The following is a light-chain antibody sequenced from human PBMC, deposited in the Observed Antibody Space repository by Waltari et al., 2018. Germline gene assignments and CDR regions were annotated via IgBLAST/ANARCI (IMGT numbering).Light chain of an antibody. CDR3: SAWDSSLSARV. V-gene: IGLV10-54*04. CDR2: RNN. J-gene: IGLJ3*02. Sequence: QAGLTQPPSVSKGLRQTATLTCTGNSNNVGNQGAAWLQQHQGHPPKLLSYRNNNRPSGISERFSASRAVNTASLTITGLQPEDEADYYCSAWDSSLSARVFGGGTKLTVL. CDR1: SNNVGNQG.